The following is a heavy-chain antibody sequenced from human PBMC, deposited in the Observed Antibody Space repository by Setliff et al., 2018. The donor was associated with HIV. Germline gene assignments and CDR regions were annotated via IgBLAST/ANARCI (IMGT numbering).Heavy chain of an antibody. CDR1: SASISSHY. CDR3: ARDPYCSGDGCFRYYQH. J-gene: IGHJ1*01. V-gene: IGHV4-59*11. CDR2: IYYSGST. D-gene: IGHD2-15*01. Sequence: LSLTCTVSSASISSHYWSWIRQPPGKGLEWIGYIYYSGSTNYNPSLKSRVKMSIDTSKNQFSLKLSSVTAADTAVYFCARDPYCSGDGCFRYYQHWGRGTLVTVSS.